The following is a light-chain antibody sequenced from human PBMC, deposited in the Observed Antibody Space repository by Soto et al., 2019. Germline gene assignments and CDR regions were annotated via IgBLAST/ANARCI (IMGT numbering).Light chain of an antibody. Sequence: EIVLTQFPATLSLYPGERPTLSGRSSQSVSNNYLAWYQQKPGQAPRLLIYDDSNRATGIPDRFSGGGSGTDFTLTISSLEPEEFAVYYCQQRSNLPPTFGQWTRLDIK. CDR2: DDS. CDR1: QSVSNNY. CDR3: QQRSNLPPT. J-gene: IGKJ5*01. V-gene: IGKV3-11*01.